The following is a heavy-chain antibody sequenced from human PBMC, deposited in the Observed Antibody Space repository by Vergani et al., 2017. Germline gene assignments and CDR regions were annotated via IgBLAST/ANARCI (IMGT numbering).Heavy chain of an antibody. CDR1: GFTFSSYA. Sequence: EVQLLESGGGLVQPGGSLRLSCAASGFTFSSYAMSWVRQAPGKGLDWVSAISGSGGSTYYADSVKGRFTISRDNSKNTLYLQMNSLRAEDTAVYYCAKAGIVGPAAITGIRAYYYYYMDFGGKWTTVIVSS. J-gene: IGHJ6*03. D-gene: IGHD2-2*01. CDR2: ISGSGGST. V-gene: IGHV3-23*01. CDR3: AKAGIVGPAAITGIRAYYYYYMDF.